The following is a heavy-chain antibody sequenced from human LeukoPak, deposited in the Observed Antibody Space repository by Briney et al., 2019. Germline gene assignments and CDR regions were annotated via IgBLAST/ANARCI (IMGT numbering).Heavy chain of an antibody. V-gene: IGHV4-31*03. CDR3: ARGSILEWFDY. D-gene: IGHD3-3*01. J-gene: IGHJ4*02. CDR2: IYYSGST. Sequence: SQTLSLTCTVSGGSISRGGYYWSWIRQHPGKGLEWMGYIYYSGSTYYNPSLKSRVTISVDTSKNQFSLKLSSVTTADTAVYYCARGSILEWFDYWGQGTLVTVSS. CDR1: GGSISRGGYY.